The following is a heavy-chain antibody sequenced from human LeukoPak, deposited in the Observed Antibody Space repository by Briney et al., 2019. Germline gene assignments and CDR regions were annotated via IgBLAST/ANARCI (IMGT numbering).Heavy chain of an antibody. J-gene: IGHJ4*02. CDR2: ISGSGGST. CDR1: GFTLSSYA. CDR3: AKDSPYYYDISY. V-gene: IGHV3-23*01. D-gene: IGHD3-22*01. Sequence: GGSLRLSCAASGFTLSSYAMSWVRQAPRKGLEWVSAISGSGGSTYYADSVKGRFTISRDNSKNTLYLQMNSLRAEDTAVYYCAKDSPYYYDISYWGQGTLVTVSS.